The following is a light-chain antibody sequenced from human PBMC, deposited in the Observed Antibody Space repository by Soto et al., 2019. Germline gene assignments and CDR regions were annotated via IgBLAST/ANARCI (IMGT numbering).Light chain of an antibody. CDR3: QLYKFYPWT. Sequence: DIQMTQSPSILSASVGDRVTITCRASQSISSWLAWYQQKPGKAPNLLIYKASHLENGVPSRFSGSGSGTEFTRTISSLQPGDFATYYCQLYKFYPWTFGHGTKVDSK. CDR1: QSISSW. V-gene: IGKV1-5*03. J-gene: IGKJ1*01. CDR2: KAS.